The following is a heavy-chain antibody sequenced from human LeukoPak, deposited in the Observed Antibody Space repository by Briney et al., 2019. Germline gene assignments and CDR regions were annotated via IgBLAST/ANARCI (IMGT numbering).Heavy chain of an antibody. Sequence: SETLSLTCTVSGGSISSSSYYWGWIRQPPGKGLEWIGSTYYSGSTYYNPSLKSRVTISVDTSKNQFSLKLSSVTAADTAVYYCAGGRVLRYFGPARYYYYMDVWGKGTTVTVSS. J-gene: IGHJ6*03. CDR1: GGSISSSSYY. V-gene: IGHV4-39*01. CDR3: AGGRVLRYFGPARYYYYMDV. CDR2: TYYSGST. D-gene: IGHD3-9*01.